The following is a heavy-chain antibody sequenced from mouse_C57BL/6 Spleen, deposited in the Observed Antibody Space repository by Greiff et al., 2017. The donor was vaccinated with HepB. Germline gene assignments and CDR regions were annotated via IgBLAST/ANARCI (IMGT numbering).Heavy chain of an antibody. CDR2: ISGGGGNT. CDR1: GFTFSSYT. D-gene: IGHD1-1*01. J-gene: IGHJ2*01. CDR3: ARHYYGSSYHYFDY. V-gene: IGHV5-9*01. Sequence: EVQLVESGGGLVKPGGSLKLSCAASGFTFSSYTMSWVRQTPEKRLEWVATISGGGGNTYYPDSVKGRFTISRDNAKNTLYLQMSSLRSEDTALYYCARHYYGSSYHYFDYWGQGTTHTVSS.